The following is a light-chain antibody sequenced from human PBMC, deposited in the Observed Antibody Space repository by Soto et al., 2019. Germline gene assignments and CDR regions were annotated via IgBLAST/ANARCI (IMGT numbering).Light chain of an antibody. CDR3: SSYADSNNMV. V-gene: IGLV2-8*01. J-gene: IGLJ2*01. CDR2: DVN. CDR1: SSDVGGYNL. Sequence: QSVLTQPPSAPGSPGQSVTISCTGTSSDVGGYNLVSWYQQHPGKAPKLMIYDVNKRPSGVPDRFSGSKSGNTASLTVSGLQAEDEADYYCSSYADSNNMVFGGGTKLTVL.